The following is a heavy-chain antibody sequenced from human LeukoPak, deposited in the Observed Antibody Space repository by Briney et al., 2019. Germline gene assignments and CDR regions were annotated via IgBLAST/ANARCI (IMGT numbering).Heavy chain of an antibody. V-gene: IGHV1-8*01. CDR3: ARGRHRGYYYDSSGYYPYY. D-gene: IGHD3-22*01. CDR2: MNPNSGNT. J-gene: IGHJ4*02. CDR1: GYTFTSYD. Sequence: GASVKVSCKASGYTFTSYDINWVRQATGQGLEWMGWMNPNSGNTGYAQKFQGRVTMNRNTSISTAYMELSSLRSEDTAVYYCARGRHRGYYYDSSGYYPYYWGQGTLVTVSS.